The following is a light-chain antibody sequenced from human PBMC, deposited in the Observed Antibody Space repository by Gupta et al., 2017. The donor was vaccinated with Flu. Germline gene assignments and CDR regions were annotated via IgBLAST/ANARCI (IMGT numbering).Light chain of an antibody. CDR1: SSDVGGYNY. CDR3: NSYAGSSSFV. V-gene: IGLV2-14*01. J-gene: IGLJ1*01. Sequence: ISCMGSSSDVGGYNYVSWYQQNAVKATKLMFYEISSGPSGVSNRFSGPRSGNTASLTISGLQAEDEGDYYCNSYAGSSSFVFGTGTRVTVL. CDR2: EIS.